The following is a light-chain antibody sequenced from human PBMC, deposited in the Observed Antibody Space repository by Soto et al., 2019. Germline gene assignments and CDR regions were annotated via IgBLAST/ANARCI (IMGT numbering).Light chain of an antibody. Sequence: DIQMTQSPSTLSASVGDRVTITCRASQSISSWFAWYQQKPGKAPKLLIYDASSLESGVPSRFSGCGSGTEFTLTISSLQPDDFATYYCQQYNSYSWTFGQGTKV. J-gene: IGKJ1*01. CDR2: DAS. CDR1: QSISSW. CDR3: QQYNSYSWT. V-gene: IGKV1-5*01.